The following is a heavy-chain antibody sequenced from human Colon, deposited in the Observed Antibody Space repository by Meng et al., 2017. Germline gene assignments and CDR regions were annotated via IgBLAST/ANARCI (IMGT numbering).Heavy chain of an antibody. V-gene: IGHV4-39*01. CDR1: GGSISTSGYY. D-gene: IGHD6-19*01. CDR2: IGHSGIT. CDR3: VRSSGWVRTGFDP. J-gene: IGHJ5*02. Sequence: QPQLQESGPGLVKPSEALSLTCSVSGGSISTSGYYRGWIRQPPGEGLEWIGGIGHSGITYYTPSLKSRVTVSIDTSKSQFSLKLTSVTAADTVVYYCVRSSGWVRTGFDPWGQGTLVTVSS.